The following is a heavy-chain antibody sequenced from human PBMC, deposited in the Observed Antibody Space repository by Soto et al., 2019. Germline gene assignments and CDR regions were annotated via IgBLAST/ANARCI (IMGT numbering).Heavy chain of an antibody. CDR1: GGSISSGGYY. CDR3: ARVPNYDFWSDDDY. Sequence: ASETLSLTCTVSGGSISSGGYYWSWIRQHPGKGLEWIGEINHSGSTNYNPSLKSRVTISVDTSKNQFSLKLSSVTAADTAVYYCARVPNYDFWSDDDYWGQGTLVT. CDR2: INHSGST. V-gene: IGHV4-30-4*08. D-gene: IGHD3-3*01. J-gene: IGHJ4*02.